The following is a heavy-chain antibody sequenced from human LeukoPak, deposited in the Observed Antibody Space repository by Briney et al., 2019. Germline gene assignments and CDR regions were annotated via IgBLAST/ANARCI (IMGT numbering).Heavy chain of an antibody. Sequence: SETLSLTCTASGGSISSGGYYWSWIRQPPGKGLEWIGYIYYSGSTNYNPSLKSRVTISVDTSKNQFSLKLSSVTAADTAVYYCARAGHGDYDFDYWGQGTLVTVSS. CDR1: GGSISSGGYY. CDR2: IYYSGST. V-gene: IGHV4-61*08. J-gene: IGHJ4*02. CDR3: ARAGHGDYDFDY. D-gene: IGHD4-17*01.